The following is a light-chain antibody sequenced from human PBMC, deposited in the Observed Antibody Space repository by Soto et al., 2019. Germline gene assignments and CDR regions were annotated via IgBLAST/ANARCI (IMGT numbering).Light chain of an antibody. CDR2: MAS. J-gene: IGKJ1*01. CDR1: QSISSW. V-gene: IGKV1-5*03. Sequence: DIQMTQSPSTLSASVGDRVTITCRASQSISSWLAWYQQKPGKAPKLLIYMASSLESGVPSRFSGSGSGTAITLTISSLQPDDFSTYYCQQYNIYPWTFGQGTKVEIK. CDR3: QQYNIYPWT.